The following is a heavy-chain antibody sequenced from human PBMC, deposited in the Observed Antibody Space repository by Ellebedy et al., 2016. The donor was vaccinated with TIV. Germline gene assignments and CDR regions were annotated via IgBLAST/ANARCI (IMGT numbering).Heavy chain of an antibody. CDR3: ARDGSLMGEFDY. J-gene: IGHJ4*02. V-gene: IGHV3-7*03. CDR2: IMEDGSDK. CDR1: GFTFSGFS. Sequence: PGGSLRLSCAASGFTFSGFSMSRVRQAPGKGLEWVATIMEDGSDKNYVDSVKGRFTISRDNANNSLYLQMNSLRAEDTAFYYCARDGSLMGEFDYWGQGTLVTVST. D-gene: IGHD1-26*01.